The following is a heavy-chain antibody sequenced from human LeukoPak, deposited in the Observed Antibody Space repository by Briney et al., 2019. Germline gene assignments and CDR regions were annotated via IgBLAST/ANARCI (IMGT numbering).Heavy chain of an antibody. Sequence: SETLSLTCTVSGGSISGYYWSWIRQPPGKGLEWIGYIYYSGSTNYNPSLKSRVTISVDTSKNQFSLKLSSVTAADTAVYYCARGVLEWLNWFDPWGQGTLVTVSS. CDR1: GGSISGYY. CDR3: ARGVLEWLNWFDP. CDR2: IYYSGST. V-gene: IGHV4-59*01. D-gene: IGHD3-3*01. J-gene: IGHJ5*02.